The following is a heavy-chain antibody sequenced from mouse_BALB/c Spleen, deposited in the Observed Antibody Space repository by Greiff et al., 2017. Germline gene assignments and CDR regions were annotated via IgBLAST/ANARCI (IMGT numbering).Heavy chain of an antibody. D-gene: IGHD2-10*01. V-gene: IGHV1-54*01. Sequence: VQLQQSGAELVRPGTSVKVSCKASGYAFTNYLIEWVKQRPGQGLEWIGVINPGSGGTNYNEKFKGKATLTADKSSSTAYMQLSSLTSDDSAVYLCARKAYSMYYAMDYWGQGTSVTVSS. CDR1: GYAFTNYL. CDR2: INPGSGGT. J-gene: IGHJ4*01. CDR3: ARKAYSMYYAMDY.